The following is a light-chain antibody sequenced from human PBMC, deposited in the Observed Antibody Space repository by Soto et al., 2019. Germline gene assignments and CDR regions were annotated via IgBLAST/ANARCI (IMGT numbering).Light chain of an antibody. CDR2: GAS. CDR3: QQYGSSLGVT. V-gene: IGKV3-20*01. Sequence: EIVLTQSPGTLSLSPGERATLSCRASQSVISSYLIWYQQKPGQAPRLLIYGASSRATGIPDRFSGSGSGTDFTLTISRLEPEDFAVYYCQQYGSSLGVTFGGGTKVDI. J-gene: IGKJ4*01. CDR1: QSVISSY.